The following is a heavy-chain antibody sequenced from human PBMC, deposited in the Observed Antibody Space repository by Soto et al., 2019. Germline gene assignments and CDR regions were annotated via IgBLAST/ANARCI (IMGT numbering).Heavy chain of an antibody. CDR1: GFAFSSYA. CDR2: ISGSGGST. Sequence: GGSLRLSCAASGFAFSSYAMSWVRQAPGKGLEWVSAISGSGGSTYYADSAKGRFTISRDNSKNTLYLQMNSLRAEDTAAYYCAKTTHYYDGSGYNYWGQGTPVTVSS. J-gene: IGHJ4*02. CDR3: AKTTHYYDGSGYNY. V-gene: IGHV3-23*01. D-gene: IGHD3-22*01.